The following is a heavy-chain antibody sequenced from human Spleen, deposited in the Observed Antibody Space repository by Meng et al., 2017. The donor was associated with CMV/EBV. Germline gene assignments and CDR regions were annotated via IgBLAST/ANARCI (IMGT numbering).Heavy chain of an antibody. CDR2: IYSDGRT. J-gene: IGHJ4*02. Sequence: GGPLRLSCEASGFTVNSNYMSWVRQAPGKGLECVSLIYSDGRTYYADSVKGRFTITRDNSKNTVYLQMNSLRAEDTAMFYCAGYPQTYPYSSSSWGQGTLVTVSS. CDR1: GFTVNSNY. V-gene: IGHV3-53*01. D-gene: IGHD6-13*01. CDR3: AGYPQTYPYSSSS.